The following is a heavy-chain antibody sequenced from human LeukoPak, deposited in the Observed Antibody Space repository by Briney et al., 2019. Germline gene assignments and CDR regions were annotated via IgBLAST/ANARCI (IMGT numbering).Heavy chain of an antibody. CDR1: GGSISSYY. Sequence: SETLSLTCTVTGGSISSYYWSWIRQPPGKGLECIGYIYYSGSTNYNPSLKSRVTISVDTSKSQFSLKLSSVTAADTAVYYCARGSGGYDDFDYWGQGTLVTVSS. CDR3: ARGSGGYDDFDY. CDR2: IYYSGST. D-gene: IGHD5-12*01. J-gene: IGHJ4*02. V-gene: IGHV4-59*01.